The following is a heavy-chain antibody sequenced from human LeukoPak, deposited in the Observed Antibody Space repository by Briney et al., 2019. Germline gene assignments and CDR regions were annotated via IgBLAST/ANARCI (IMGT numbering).Heavy chain of an antibody. CDR1: GYAFSSYW. V-gene: IGHV3-7*02. CDR2: INQDGRHR. Sequence: WASLRLSCVASGYAFSSYWITWVRQAPGQGLEWVANINQDGRHRYFVNPVEGRFSISRDNAKNSLYLQIDSLRADDTAVYYCARGGRGWFDPWGQGTLVTVSS. CDR3: ARGGRGWFDP. D-gene: IGHD1-26*01. J-gene: IGHJ5*02.